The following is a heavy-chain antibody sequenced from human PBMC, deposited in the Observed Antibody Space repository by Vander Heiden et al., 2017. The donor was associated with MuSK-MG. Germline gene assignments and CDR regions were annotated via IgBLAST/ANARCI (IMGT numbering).Heavy chain of an antibody. D-gene: IGHD3-3*01. Sequence: QVQLQESGPGLVKPSQTLSLTCTVSGGSISSGGYYWSWIRQHPGKGLEWIGYIYYSGSTYYNPSLKSRVTISVDTSKNQFSLKLSSVTAADTAVYYCARDFRSDFWSYWYFDLWGGGTLVTVSS. CDR1: GGSISSGGYY. J-gene: IGHJ2*01. CDR3: ARDFRSDFWSYWYFDL. CDR2: IYYSGST. V-gene: IGHV4-31*03.